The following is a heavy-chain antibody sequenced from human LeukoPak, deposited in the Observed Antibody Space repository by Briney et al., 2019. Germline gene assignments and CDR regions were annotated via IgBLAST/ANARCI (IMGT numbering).Heavy chain of an antibody. Sequence: GGSLRLSCAASGFTFRRYWMSWVRQAPGKGLEWVANIKEDGSQKYYVGSVKGRFTISRDSAKNSLYLQMNSLRAEDTAVHYCATQGSGYSSGWFPEGYYYYYYYMDVWGKGTTVTVSS. V-gene: IGHV3-7*01. D-gene: IGHD6-19*01. CDR2: IKEDGSQK. CDR3: ATQGSGYSSGWFPEGYYYYYYYMDV. CDR1: GFTFRRYW. J-gene: IGHJ6*03.